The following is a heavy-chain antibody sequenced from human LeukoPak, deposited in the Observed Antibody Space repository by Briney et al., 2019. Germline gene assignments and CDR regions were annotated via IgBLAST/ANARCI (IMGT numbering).Heavy chain of an antibody. J-gene: IGHJ4*02. D-gene: IGHD2-21*02. CDR3: AREATAPFDY. Sequence: GGTLRLSCAASGFTFSSYGMSWVRQAPGKGLEWVSVIYSGGSTYYADSVKGRFTISRDNSKNTLYLQMNSLRAEDTAVYYCAREATAPFDYWGQGTLVTVSS. V-gene: IGHV3-66*01. CDR1: GFTFSSYG. CDR2: IYSGGST.